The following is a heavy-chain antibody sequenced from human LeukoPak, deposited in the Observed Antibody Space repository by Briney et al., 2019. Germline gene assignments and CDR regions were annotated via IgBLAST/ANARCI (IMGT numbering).Heavy chain of an antibody. J-gene: IGHJ5*02. CDR1: GYTFTDHH. CDR3: ARGTFDP. V-gene: IGHV1-2*02. Sequence: ASVKVSCQASGYTFTDHHMHWVRQAPGQGLEWMGWIHPTSGDTKYAQKFQGRVTMTRDTSISTAYMELSRLIDDDTAVYYCARGTFDPWGQGTLVTVSS. CDR2: IHPTSGDT.